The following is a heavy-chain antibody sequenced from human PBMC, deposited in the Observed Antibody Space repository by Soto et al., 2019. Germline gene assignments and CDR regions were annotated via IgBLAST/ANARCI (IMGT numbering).Heavy chain of an antibody. Sequence: QVQLVESGGGVVQPGRSLRLSCAASGFTFSSYGMHWVRQAPGKGLEWVAVIWYDGSNKYYADSVKGRFTISRDNSKNTLSLQMNSLRAEDTAVYYCARDRFPYYRSSPSFDYWGQGTLVTVSS. CDR2: IWYDGSNK. J-gene: IGHJ4*02. D-gene: IGHD6-6*01. V-gene: IGHV3-33*01. CDR3: ARDRFPYYRSSPSFDY. CDR1: GFTFSSYG.